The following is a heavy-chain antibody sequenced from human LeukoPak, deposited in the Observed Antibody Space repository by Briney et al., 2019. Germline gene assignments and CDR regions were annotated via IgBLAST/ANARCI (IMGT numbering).Heavy chain of an antibody. J-gene: IGHJ4*02. CDR1: GFTFDDYA. CDR3: AKVRSLYSSSWYAGGFDY. V-gene: IGHV3-9*01. Sequence: GRSLRLLCAASGFTFDDYAMHWVRQAPGKGLEWVSGISWNSGSIDYADSVKGRFTISRDNAKHSLYLQMNSLRAEDTALYYCAKVRSLYSSSWYAGGFDYWGQGTLVTVSS. D-gene: IGHD6-13*01. CDR2: ISWNSGSI.